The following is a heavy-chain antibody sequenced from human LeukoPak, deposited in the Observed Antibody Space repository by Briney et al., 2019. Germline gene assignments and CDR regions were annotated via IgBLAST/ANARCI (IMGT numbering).Heavy chain of an antibody. CDR3: ARAEIAVVPPSNWFDP. CDR1: GYTFTSHY. Sequence: ASVKVSCKASGYTFTSHYMHWVRQAPGQGLEWMGIINPSGGSTSYAQKFQGRVTMTRDTSTSTVYMELSSLRSEDTAVYYCARAEIAVVPPSNWFDPWGQGTLVTVSS. D-gene: IGHD2-2*01. V-gene: IGHV1-46*03. J-gene: IGHJ5*02. CDR2: INPSGGST.